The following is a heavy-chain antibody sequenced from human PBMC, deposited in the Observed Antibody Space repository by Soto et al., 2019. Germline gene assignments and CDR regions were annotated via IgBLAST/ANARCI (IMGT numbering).Heavy chain of an antibody. CDR3: ARGPPFMIVVVTYYFDY. Sequence: PGGSLRLSCAASGFTFSSYAMHWVRQAPGKGLEWVAVISYDGSNKYYADSVKGRFTISRDNSKNTLYLQMNSLRAEDTAVYYCARGPPFMIVVVTYYFDYWGQGTLVTVSS. V-gene: IGHV3-30-3*01. J-gene: IGHJ4*02. CDR2: ISYDGSNK. CDR1: GFTFSSYA. D-gene: IGHD3-22*01.